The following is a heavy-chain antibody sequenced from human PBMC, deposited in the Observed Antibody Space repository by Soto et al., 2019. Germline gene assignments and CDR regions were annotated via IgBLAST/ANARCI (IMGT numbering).Heavy chain of an antibody. CDR1: GYSFTTYE. J-gene: IGHJ5*02. Sequence: GASVKVSCKASGYSFTTYEINWVRQASGQGLEWMGWMNPNSGNTGYAQKFQGRVTMTRNTSISTAYMELNSLRSEDTAVYYCARGNRYCSGGSCYNWFDPWGQGTLVTVSS. D-gene: IGHD2-15*01. CDR3: ARGNRYCSGGSCYNWFDP. CDR2: MNPNSGNT. V-gene: IGHV1-8*01.